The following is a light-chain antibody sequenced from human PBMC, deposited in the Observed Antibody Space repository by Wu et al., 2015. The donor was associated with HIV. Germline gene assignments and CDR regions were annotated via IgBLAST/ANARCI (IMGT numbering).Light chain of an antibody. CDR3: QQYGSSAA. Sequence: EIVMTQSPATLSVSPGERATLSCRASQSVSSSYLAWYQQKPGQAPRLLIYGASSRATGIPDRFSGSGSGTDFSLTISRLEPEDFAVYYCQQYGSSAAFGPGTKWISN. CDR1: QSVSSSY. J-gene: IGKJ3*01. V-gene: IGKV3-20*01. CDR2: GAS.